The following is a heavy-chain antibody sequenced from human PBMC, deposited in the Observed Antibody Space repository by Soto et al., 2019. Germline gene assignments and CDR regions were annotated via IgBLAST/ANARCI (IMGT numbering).Heavy chain of an antibody. CDR1: GFTFSSYA. J-gene: IGHJ4*02. CDR2: ISGSGGST. Sequence: GGSLRLSCAASGFTFSSYAMSWVRQAPGKGLEWVSAISGSGGSTYYADSVKGRFTISRDNSKNTLYLQMNSLRAEDTAVYYCAKARSMIVVVISDYWGQGTLVTVSS. V-gene: IGHV3-23*01. CDR3: AKARSMIVVVISDY. D-gene: IGHD3-22*01.